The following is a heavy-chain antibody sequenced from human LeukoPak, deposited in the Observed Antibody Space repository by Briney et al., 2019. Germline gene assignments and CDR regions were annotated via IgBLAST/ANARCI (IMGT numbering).Heavy chain of an antibody. D-gene: IGHD1-1*01. Sequence: GSLRLSCAASGFTFSSYAMSWIRQPPGKGLEWIGYIYYSGSTNYNPSLKSRVTISVDTSKNQFSLKLSSVTAADTAVYYCARGWLQPEIWFDPWGQGTLVTVSS. CDR1: GFTFSSYA. CDR2: IYYSGST. J-gene: IGHJ5*02. CDR3: ARGWLQPEIWFDP. V-gene: IGHV4-59*01.